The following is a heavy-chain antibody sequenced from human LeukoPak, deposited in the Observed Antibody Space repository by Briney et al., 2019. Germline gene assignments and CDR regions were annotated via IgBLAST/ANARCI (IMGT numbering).Heavy chain of an antibody. CDR3: ARGGRAYYDSSGY. Sequence: SVRVSCKASGGTFSSYAISWVRQAPGQGLEWMGGIIPIFGTANYAQKFQGRVTITADESTSTAYMELSSLRSEDTAVYYCARGGRAYYDSSGYWGQGTLVTVSS. V-gene: IGHV1-69*01. CDR2: IIPIFGTA. CDR1: GGTFSSYA. J-gene: IGHJ4*02. D-gene: IGHD3-22*01.